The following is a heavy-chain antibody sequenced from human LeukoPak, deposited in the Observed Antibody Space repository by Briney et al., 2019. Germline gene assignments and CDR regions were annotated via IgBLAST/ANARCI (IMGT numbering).Heavy chain of an antibody. CDR3: VKRGSGSYDVDY. CDR2: IRNDGSDK. Sequence: PGGSLRLSCAASGFTFRDYGMHSVRQAPDKGLEWVASIRNDGSDKYYEDSVKGRFAISRDNSKNTVHLQMDSLRAEDSAVYYCVKRGSGSYDVDYWGQGTLVTVSS. V-gene: IGHV3-30*02. J-gene: IGHJ4*02. D-gene: IGHD1-26*01. CDR1: GFTFRDYG.